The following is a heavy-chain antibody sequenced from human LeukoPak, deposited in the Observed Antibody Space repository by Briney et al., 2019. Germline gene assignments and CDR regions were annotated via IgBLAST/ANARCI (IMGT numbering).Heavy chain of an antibody. Sequence: GGSLKLSCAASGFTFSGSVMHWARQASGKGLEWVGRIRNKANSYATAYAASVKGRFTISRDDSKNTAYLQMNSLKTEDTAVYYCTRLAVAGAPDAFDIWGQGTMVTVSS. D-gene: IGHD6-19*01. CDR2: IRNKANSYAT. CDR3: TRLAVAGAPDAFDI. J-gene: IGHJ3*02. V-gene: IGHV3-73*01. CDR1: GFTFSGSV.